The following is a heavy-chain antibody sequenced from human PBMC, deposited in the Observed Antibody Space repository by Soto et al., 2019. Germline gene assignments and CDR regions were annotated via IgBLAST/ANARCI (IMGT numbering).Heavy chain of an antibody. J-gene: IGHJ4*02. D-gene: IGHD7-27*01. CDR3: ARGPNGDKVDY. CDR2: INHSGST. Sequence: PSETLSLTCAVYGGSFSGYYWNWIRQPPGKGLEWIGEINHSGSTNYNPSLKSRVTISVDTSKNQFSLRLSSVTAADTAVYYCARGPNGDKVDYWGQGTLVTVSS. CDR1: GGSFSGYY. V-gene: IGHV4-34*01.